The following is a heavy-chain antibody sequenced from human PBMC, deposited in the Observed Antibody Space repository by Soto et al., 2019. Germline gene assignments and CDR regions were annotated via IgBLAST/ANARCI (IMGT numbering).Heavy chain of an antibody. CDR1: GFSFSSYD. CDR2: IWYDGSNK. V-gene: IGHV3-33*01. J-gene: IGHJ4*02. CDR3: ARGYSSSRDLGY. Sequence: QVQLVESGGGVVQPGTSLRLSCAASGFSFSSYDIQRVRQAPGKGLEWVAVIWYDGSNKYYADSVKGRFIISRDNSKNTLYLQMNSLRADDTAVYYCARGYSSSRDLGYWGQGTLVTVSS. D-gene: IGHD6-13*01.